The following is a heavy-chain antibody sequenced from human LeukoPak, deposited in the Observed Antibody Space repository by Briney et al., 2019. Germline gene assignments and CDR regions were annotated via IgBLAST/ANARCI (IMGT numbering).Heavy chain of an antibody. V-gene: IGHV4-34*01. CDR2: INHSGST. J-gene: IGHJ4*02. Sequence: SETLSLTCAVYGGSFSGYYWSWIRQPPGKGLEWIGEINHSGSTNYNPSLKSRVTISVDTSKNQFSLKLSSVTAADTAVYYCARDRNGDYEEYYFNYWGQGTLVTVSS. CDR3: ARDRNGDYEEYYFNY. D-gene: IGHD4-17*01. CDR1: GGSFSGYY.